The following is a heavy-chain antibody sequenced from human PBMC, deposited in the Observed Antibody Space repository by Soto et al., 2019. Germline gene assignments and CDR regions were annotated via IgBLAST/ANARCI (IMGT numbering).Heavy chain of an antibody. Sequence: SETLSLTCTVSGGSISSGGYYWSWIRQHPGKGLEWIGYIYNSGSTYYNQSLKSRVNISVDTSKNQFSLKLSSVTAAVTAVYYCARARYYDFWSGYSEGMDVWGQGTTVTVSS. V-gene: IGHV4-31*03. CDR3: ARARYYDFWSGYSEGMDV. J-gene: IGHJ6*02. CDR2: IYNSGST. D-gene: IGHD3-3*01. CDR1: GGSISSGGYY.